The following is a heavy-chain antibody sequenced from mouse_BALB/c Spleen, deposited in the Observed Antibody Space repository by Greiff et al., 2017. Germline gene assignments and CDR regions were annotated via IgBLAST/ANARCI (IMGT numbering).Heavy chain of an antibody. CDR3: ARSTMITTGYFDY. CDR1: GFTFSSYY. V-gene: IGHV5-6-2*01. CDR2: INSNGGST. Sequence: EVKVVESGGGLVKLGGSLKLSCAASGFTFSSYYMSWVRQTPEKRLELVAAINSNGGSTYYPDTVKGRFTISRDNAKNTLYLQMSSLKSEDTALYYCARSTMITTGYFDYWGQGTTLTVSS. J-gene: IGHJ2*01. D-gene: IGHD2-4*01.